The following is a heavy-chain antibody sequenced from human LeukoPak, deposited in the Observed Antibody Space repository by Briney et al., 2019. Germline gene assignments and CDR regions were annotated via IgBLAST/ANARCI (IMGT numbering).Heavy chain of an antibody. V-gene: IGHV1-8*01. J-gene: IGHJ3*02. CDR1: GYTFTSYD. CDR2: MNPNSGNT. Sequence: ASVKVSCKASGYTFTSYDINWVRQATGQGLEWMGWMNPNSGNTGYAQKFEGRVTMTRNTSIGTAYMELSSLRSEDTAVYYCARSYSNYSAFDIWGQGTMVTVSS. D-gene: IGHD4-11*01. CDR3: ARSYSNYSAFDI.